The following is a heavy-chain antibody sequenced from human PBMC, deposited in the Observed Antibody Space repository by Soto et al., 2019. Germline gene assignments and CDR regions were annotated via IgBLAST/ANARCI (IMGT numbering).Heavy chain of an antibody. V-gene: IGHV3-21*01. CDR1: GFTFSSYD. J-gene: IGHJ5*02. D-gene: IGHD2-8*01. CDR3: GRSGNAHMLRHNRFDP. CDR2: ITTSGSYI. Sequence: EVQLVESGGGLVKPGGSLRLSCAASGFTFSSYDMNWVRQAPGKGLEYVSSITTSGSYIYYGDSVRGRFTISRDNAKNSLFLQMDSLRAEDTAVYYCGRSGNAHMLRHNRFDPWGQGTLVTVSS.